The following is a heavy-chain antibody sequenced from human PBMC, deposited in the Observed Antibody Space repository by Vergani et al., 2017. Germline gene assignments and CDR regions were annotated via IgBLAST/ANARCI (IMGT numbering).Heavy chain of an antibody. CDR1: GFSLSTSGVG. CDR2: LYWDDDK. V-gene: IGHV2-5*02. CDR3: AHTYGSSSAQGDFDY. Sequence: QITLKESGPTLVKPTQTLTLTCTFSGFSLSTSGVGVGWIRQPPGTALEWLALLYWDDDKRYSPSLKRRLTIPKDTSKNQVVLTMTNMDPVDTATYYCAHTYGSSSAQGDFDYWGQGTLVTVSS. D-gene: IGHD6-6*01. J-gene: IGHJ4*02.